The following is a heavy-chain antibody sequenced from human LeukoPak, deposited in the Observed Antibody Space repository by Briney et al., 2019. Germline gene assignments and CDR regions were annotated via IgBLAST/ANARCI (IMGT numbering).Heavy chain of an antibody. D-gene: IGHD3-22*01. Sequence: GGSLRLSCAASGFTVSSNYMSWVRQAPGKGLEWVSVIYSGGSTYYADSVKGRFTISRDNSKNTLYLQMNSLRAEDTAVYYCARDSPYARNYYDSSGAFDYWGQGTLVTVSS. CDR1: GFTVSSNY. CDR3: ARDSPYARNYYDSSGAFDY. CDR2: IYSGGST. J-gene: IGHJ4*02. V-gene: IGHV3-66*01.